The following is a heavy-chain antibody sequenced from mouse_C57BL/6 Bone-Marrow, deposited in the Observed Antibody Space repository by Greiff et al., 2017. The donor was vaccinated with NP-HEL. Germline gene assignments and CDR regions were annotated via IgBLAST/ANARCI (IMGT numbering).Heavy chain of an antibody. CDR1: GFTFSSYA. D-gene: IGHD3-2*02. CDR3: TRELTSSGYPYYAMDY. J-gene: IGHJ4*01. Sequence: EVQVVESGEGLVKPGGSLKLSCAASGFTFSSYAMSWVRQTPEKRLEWVAYISSGGDYIYYADTVKGRFTISRDNTRNTQYLQMSSLKAEDTAMYYCTRELTSSGYPYYAMDYWGQGTSVTVSS. V-gene: IGHV5-9-1*02. CDR2: ISSGGDYI.